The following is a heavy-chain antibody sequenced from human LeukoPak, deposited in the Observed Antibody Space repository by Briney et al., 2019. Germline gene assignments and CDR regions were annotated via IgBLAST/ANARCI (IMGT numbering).Heavy chain of an antibody. Sequence: GGSLRLSCAASGFTFSSYSMNWVRQAPGKGLEWVSSISSSSSYIYYADSVKGRFTISRDNAKNSLYLQMNSLRAEDTAVYYCARGGDSSYYGDYWGQGTLVTVSS. CDR1: GFTFSSYS. V-gene: IGHV3-21*01. J-gene: IGHJ4*02. D-gene: IGHD3-22*01. CDR2: ISSSSSYI. CDR3: ARGGDSSYYGDY.